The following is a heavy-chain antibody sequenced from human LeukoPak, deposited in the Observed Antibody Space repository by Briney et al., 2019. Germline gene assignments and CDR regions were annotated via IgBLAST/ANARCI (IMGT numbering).Heavy chain of an antibody. CDR2: IKPDASEK. CDR1: GFTFRSAW. D-gene: IGHD6-19*01. CDR3: AKDSSGYY. J-gene: IGHJ4*02. Sequence: GGSLRLSCAASGFTFRSAWMSWVRQAPGKGLEWVANIKPDASEKYYVDSVKGRFTISRDNAKNTLFLQMNTLRAEDTAVYYCAKDSSGYYWGQGTLVTVSS. V-gene: IGHV3-7*04.